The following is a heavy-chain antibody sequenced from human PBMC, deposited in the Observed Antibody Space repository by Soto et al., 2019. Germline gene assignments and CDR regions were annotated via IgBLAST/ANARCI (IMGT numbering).Heavy chain of an antibody. CDR1: GYTFNKYW. CDR3: ARRIKDDSGSSPHYSAFDV. V-gene: IGHV5-51*04. J-gene: IGHJ6*02. CDR2: IYPGDSDT. Sequence: GESLKISCQASGYTFNKYWIAWVRQMPGKGLEYVGIIYPGDSDTRYSPPFQGQVTISADTPISTAYLQWSSLKASDSAMYYCARRIKDDSGSSPHYSAFDVWGRGTTVTVSS. D-gene: IGHD3-3*01.